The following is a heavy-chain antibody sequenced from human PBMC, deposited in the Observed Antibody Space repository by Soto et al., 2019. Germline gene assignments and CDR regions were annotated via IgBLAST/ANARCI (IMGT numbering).Heavy chain of an antibody. V-gene: IGHV1-69*06. J-gene: IGHJ4*02. Sequence: SVKVSCKASGDTFSSYAISWVRQAPGQGLEWMGGIIPIFGTANYAQKFKGRVTITADKSTSTAYMELISLRSEDTAMYYCARGWYYYDSSGYASDYWGQGAQVTVSS. CDR3: ARGWYYYDSSGYASDY. D-gene: IGHD3-22*01. CDR1: GDTFSSYA. CDR2: IIPIFGTA.